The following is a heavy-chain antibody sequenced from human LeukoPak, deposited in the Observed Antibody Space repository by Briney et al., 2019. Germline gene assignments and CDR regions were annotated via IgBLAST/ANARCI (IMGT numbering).Heavy chain of an antibody. Sequence: GGSLRLSCAASGFTFSSYWMSWVREAPGKGLEWVANIKQDGSEKYYVDSVKGRFTISRDNAKNSLYLQMNSLRAEDTAVYYCVREAKRYFDWLSESFDYWGQGTLVTVSS. V-gene: IGHV3-7*01. CDR1: GFTFSSYW. CDR3: VREAKRYFDWLSESFDY. J-gene: IGHJ4*02. CDR2: IKQDGSEK. D-gene: IGHD3-9*01.